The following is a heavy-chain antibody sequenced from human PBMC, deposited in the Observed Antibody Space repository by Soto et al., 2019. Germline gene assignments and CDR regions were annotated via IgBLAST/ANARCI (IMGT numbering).Heavy chain of an antibody. J-gene: IGHJ4*02. CDR3: ARRYHWKPYFDY. CDR2: IYYSGST. Sequence: SETLSLTCTVSGGSISSGGYYWSWIRQHPGKGLEWIGYIYYSGSTYYNPSLKSRVTISVDTSKNQFSLKLSSVTAADTAVYYCARRYHWKPYFDYWGQGTLVTVSS. V-gene: IGHV4-31*03. D-gene: IGHD1-20*01. CDR1: GGSISSGGYY.